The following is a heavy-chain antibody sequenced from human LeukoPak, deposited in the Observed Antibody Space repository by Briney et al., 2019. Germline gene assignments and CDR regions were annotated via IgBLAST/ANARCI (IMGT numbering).Heavy chain of an antibody. D-gene: IGHD4-11*01. Sequence: SQTLSLTCTVSGDSISSGSYFWSWIRQPAGKGLEWIGRIYTSGSTNYNPSLKSRVTISVDTSKNQFSLKLSSVTAADTAVYYCARCRSDYRTVDPWGQGTLVSVSS. J-gene: IGHJ5*02. CDR3: ARCRSDYRTVDP. CDR1: GDSISSGSYF. V-gene: IGHV4-61*02. CDR2: IYTSGST.